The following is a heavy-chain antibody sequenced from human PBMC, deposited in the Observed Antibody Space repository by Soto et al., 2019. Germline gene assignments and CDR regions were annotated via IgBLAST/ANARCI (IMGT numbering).Heavy chain of an antibody. Sequence: QVQLVESGGGVVQPGRSLRLSCAASEFTISKYGMQWVRQAPGKGLEWVAVIWHDGSYKYNADSVKGRFTVSRDNSKNTLYLQMNSLKAEDTAVYYCARGNWNNGYFDYWGQGTLVTVSS. D-gene: IGHD1-1*01. V-gene: IGHV3-33*01. CDR3: ARGNWNNGYFDY. CDR2: IWHDGSYK. CDR1: EFTISKYG. J-gene: IGHJ4*02.